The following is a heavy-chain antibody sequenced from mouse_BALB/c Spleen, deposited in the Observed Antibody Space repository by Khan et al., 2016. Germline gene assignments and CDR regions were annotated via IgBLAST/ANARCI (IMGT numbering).Heavy chain of an antibody. CDR2: INTNTGEP. Sequence: QIQLVQSGPELKKPGETVKISCKASGYTFTNYGMNWVKQAPGKGLKWMGWINTNTGEPTYAEEFKGRFAFSLETFASTAYLQINNLKNEDTATYFCTESTMGFAYWCQGTLVTVSA. CDR3: TESTMGFAY. V-gene: IGHV9-3*02. J-gene: IGHJ3*01. CDR1: GYTFTNYG. D-gene: IGHD2-1*01.